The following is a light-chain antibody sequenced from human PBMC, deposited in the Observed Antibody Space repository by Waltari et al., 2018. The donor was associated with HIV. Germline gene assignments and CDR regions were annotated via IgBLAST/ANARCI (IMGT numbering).Light chain of an antibody. CDR3: SSDTRRGTVV. V-gene: IGLV2-14*01. CDR2: EVT. Sequence: QSALTQPASVSGSPGQSIVLPCTGSSSDIGYYDYVSWYQQYPGQAPKALIYEVTSRPSGTASRFAGSKAATTAFLAISKLQTDDEAEYFCSSDTRRGTVVFGGGTRLTVL. J-gene: IGLJ2*01. CDR1: SSDIGYYDY.